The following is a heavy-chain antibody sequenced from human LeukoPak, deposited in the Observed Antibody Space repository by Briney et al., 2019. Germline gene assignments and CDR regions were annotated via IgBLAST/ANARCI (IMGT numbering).Heavy chain of an antibody. CDR1: GYTFTGYY. Sequence: ASVKVSCKASGYTFTGYYMHWVRQAPGQGLEWVGLINPTGTGTIFAPKFQGRVTMTRDMSTTTDYMEMSSLTSEDTAVYYCARDNSVGEIGWFFDPWGQGTLVTV. J-gene: IGHJ5*02. CDR3: ARDNSVGEIGWFFDP. V-gene: IGHV1-46*01. CDR2: INPTGTGT. D-gene: IGHD1-26*01.